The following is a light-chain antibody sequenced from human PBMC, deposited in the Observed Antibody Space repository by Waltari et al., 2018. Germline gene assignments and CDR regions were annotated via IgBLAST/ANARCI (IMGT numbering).Light chain of an antibody. Sequence: DIQMTQSPSSLSASVGEKVTITCRANQSISEYLNWYQQKPGKAPKLLIYGASSLQSGVPSSFSGSGSGTDFTLSITSLQPEDSATYYCQQSYTFGGGTKVEIK. CDR3: QQSYT. CDR2: GAS. V-gene: IGKV1-39*01. J-gene: IGKJ4*01. CDR1: QSISEY.